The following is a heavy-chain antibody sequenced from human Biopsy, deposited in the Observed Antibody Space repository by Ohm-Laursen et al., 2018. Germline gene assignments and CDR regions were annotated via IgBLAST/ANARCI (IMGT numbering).Heavy chain of an antibody. D-gene: IGHD2-15*01. Sequence: SLRLSCSASGFTFSSYGMSWVRQAPGKGLEWVSVLSGSGGTTYYADSVKGRFTISRDNSRNTLYLQMNSLTAEDTAVYYCAKTFHGSSFLYDYWGQGTLVTVSS. V-gene: IGHV3-23*01. J-gene: IGHJ4*02. CDR2: LSGSGGTT. CDR1: GFTFSSYG. CDR3: AKTFHGSSFLYDY.